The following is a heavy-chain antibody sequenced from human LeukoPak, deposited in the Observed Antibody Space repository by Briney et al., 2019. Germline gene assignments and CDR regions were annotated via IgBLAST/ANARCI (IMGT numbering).Heavy chain of an antibody. V-gene: IGHV3-74*01. CDR3: VRGGVDY. Sequence: PGGSLRLSCAASGFTLSSYWTHWVRQAPEKGLMWVSRINSDGSTTSYADSVKGRFTISRDNAKNTLYLQMNSLRAEDTAVYFCVRGGVDYWGQGTPVTVSS. CDR1: GFTLSSYW. D-gene: IGHD3-3*01. J-gene: IGHJ4*02. CDR2: INSDGSTT.